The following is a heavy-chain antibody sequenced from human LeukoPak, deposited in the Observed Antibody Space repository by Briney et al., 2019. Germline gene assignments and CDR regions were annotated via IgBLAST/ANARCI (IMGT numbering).Heavy chain of an antibody. V-gene: IGHV4-39*01. J-gene: IGHJ4*02. CDR2: IYYSGST. CDR1: GCSISSSSYY. Sequence: SETLSLTCTVSGCSISSSSYYWGWIRQPPGKGLEWIGGIYYSGSTYYNPSLKSRVTISVDTSKNQFSLKLSSVTAADTAVYYCARHKKRLVSAGYSSVDFDYWGQGTLVTVSS. CDR3: ARHKKRLVSAGYSSVDFDY. D-gene: IGHD6-25*01.